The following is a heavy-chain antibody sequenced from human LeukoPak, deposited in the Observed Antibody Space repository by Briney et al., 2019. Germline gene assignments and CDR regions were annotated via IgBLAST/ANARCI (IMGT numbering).Heavy chain of an antibody. V-gene: IGHV4-59*05. Sequence: PSETLSLTRTVSGGSISSYYWSWIRQPPGKGLEWIGSIYYSGSTYYNPSLKSRVTISVDTSKNPFSLKLSSVTAADTAVYYCARHLTYSSSWYKQDYWGQGTLVTVSS. J-gene: IGHJ4*02. CDR3: ARHLTYSSSWYKQDY. CDR1: GGSISSYY. D-gene: IGHD6-13*01. CDR2: IYYSGST.